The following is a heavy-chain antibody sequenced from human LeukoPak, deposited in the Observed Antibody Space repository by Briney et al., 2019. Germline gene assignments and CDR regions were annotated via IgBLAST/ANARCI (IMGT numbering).Heavy chain of an antibody. CDR3: ARRSRQLWLSSRGDYFDY. CDR2: IHYSGST. CDR1: GGSISSSSYY. V-gene: IGHV4-39*07. D-gene: IGHD5-18*01. Sequence: SETLSLTCTVSGGSISSSSYYWGWIRQPPGKGLEWIGSIHYSGSTNYNPSLKSRVTISVDTSKNQFSLKLSSVTAADTAVYYCARRSRQLWLSSRGDYFDYWGQGTLVTVSS. J-gene: IGHJ4*02.